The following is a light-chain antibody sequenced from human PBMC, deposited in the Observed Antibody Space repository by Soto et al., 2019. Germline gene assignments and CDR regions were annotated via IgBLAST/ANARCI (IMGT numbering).Light chain of an antibody. V-gene: IGLV1-44*01. Sequence: QSVLTQPPSASGTPGQRVTISCSGSSSNIGSNTVNWYQQLPGTAPKLLIYSNNQRPSGVPDRFPGSKSGTSASLAISGLQSEDEADYYCAAWDDSLNGPNWVFGGGTKLTVL. CDR3: AAWDDSLNGPNWV. J-gene: IGLJ3*02. CDR2: SNN. CDR1: SSNIGSNT.